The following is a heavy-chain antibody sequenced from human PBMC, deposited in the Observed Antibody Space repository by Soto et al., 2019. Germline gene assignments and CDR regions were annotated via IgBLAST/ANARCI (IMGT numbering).Heavy chain of an antibody. J-gene: IGHJ4*02. Sequence: QVQLVESGGSVVQPGRSLRLSCEASGFTFTSYAMHWVRQAPGKGLEWVAVISYDGINAYYADSVKGRFTISRDNSKNTLFLQMSSLRVEDTAVYYCARDRLRLGELSLIGYFDYWGQGTLVTVSS. D-gene: IGHD3-16*02. CDR2: ISYDGINA. CDR1: GFTFTSYA. V-gene: IGHV3-30*15. CDR3: ARDRLRLGELSLIGYFDY.